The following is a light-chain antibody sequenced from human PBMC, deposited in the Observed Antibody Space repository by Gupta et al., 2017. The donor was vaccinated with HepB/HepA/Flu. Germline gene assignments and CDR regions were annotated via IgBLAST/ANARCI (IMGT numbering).Light chain of an antibody. Sequence: EIVLTQSPATLSLSPGERATLSCRASQSVSSYLAWYQQKPGQAPRLLIYDASNMATGIPARFSGSGSGTDFTLTMSRREPEDFAVYYCQHRCNWPPLTFGGGGNVEIK. CDR2: DAS. V-gene: IGKV3-11*01. CDR3: QHRCNWPPLT. J-gene: IGKJ4*01. CDR1: QSVSSY.